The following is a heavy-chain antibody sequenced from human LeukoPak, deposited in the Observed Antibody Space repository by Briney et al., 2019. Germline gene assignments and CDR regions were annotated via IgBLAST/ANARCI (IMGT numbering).Heavy chain of an antibody. V-gene: IGHV1-18*01. CDR2: IGTYGGDT. D-gene: IGHD3-22*01. Sequence: SVKVSCKATSRISWVRQAPGQGLEWMGWIGTYGGDTYYAQKFQGRITVTTDTSTSTVYMELRNLRSDDTAVYYCARDLWNFYDDSGYNRDFDSWGQGTLVTVSS. CDR1: TSR. CDR3: ARDLWNFYDDSGYNRDFDS. J-gene: IGHJ5*01.